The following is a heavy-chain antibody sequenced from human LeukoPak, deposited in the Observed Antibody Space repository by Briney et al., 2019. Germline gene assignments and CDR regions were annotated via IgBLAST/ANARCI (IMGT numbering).Heavy chain of an antibody. D-gene: IGHD3-10*01. J-gene: IGHJ3*02. CDR2: IYPGDSDT. Sequence: GESLKISCKGSGYSFTSYWIGWVRQMPGKGLEWMGIIYPGDSDTRYSPSFQGQVTISADKSISTAYLQWSSLKASDTAMYYCASITMVRGDRFDAFDIWGQGTMVTVSS. CDR1: GYSFTSYW. CDR3: ASITMVRGDRFDAFDI. V-gene: IGHV5-51*01.